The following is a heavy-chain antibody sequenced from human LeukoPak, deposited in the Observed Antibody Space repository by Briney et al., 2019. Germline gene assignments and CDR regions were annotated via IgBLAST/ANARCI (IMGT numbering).Heavy chain of an antibody. Sequence: GGSLRLSCAASGFTFSSYSMNWVRQAPGKGLEWVSSISSSSSYIYYADSVKGRFTISRDNSKNTLYLQMNSLRAEDTAVYYCARGKGLSRDGYNYFDYWGQGTLVTVSS. CDR3: ARGKGLSRDGYNYFDY. V-gene: IGHV3-21*01. CDR1: GFTFSSYS. D-gene: IGHD5-24*01. CDR2: ISSSSSYI. J-gene: IGHJ4*02.